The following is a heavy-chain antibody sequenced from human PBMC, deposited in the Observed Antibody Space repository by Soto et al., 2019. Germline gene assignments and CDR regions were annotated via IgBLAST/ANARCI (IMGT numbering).Heavy chain of an antibody. CDR2: IYYSGST. J-gene: IGHJ5*02. CDR1: GGSISSGGYY. Sequence: SETLSLTCTVSGGSISSGGYYWSWIRQHPGKGLEWIGYIYYSGSTYYNPSLKSRVTISVDTSKNQFSLKLSSVTAADTAVYYCARDLGGYDFWSGYYSSPNNWFDPWGQGTLVTVSS. CDR3: ARDLGGYDFWSGYYSSPNNWFDP. V-gene: IGHV4-31*03. D-gene: IGHD3-3*01.